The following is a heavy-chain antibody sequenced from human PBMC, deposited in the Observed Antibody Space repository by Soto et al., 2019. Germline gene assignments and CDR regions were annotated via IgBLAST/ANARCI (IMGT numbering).Heavy chain of an antibody. CDR3: ARTTLRGNMVRGVSHLGY. D-gene: IGHD3-10*01. CDR2: INPNSGGT. J-gene: IGHJ4*02. CDR1: GYTFTNYA. Sequence: ASVKVSCKASGYTFTNYAIHWVRQAPGQRLEWMGWINPNSGGTNYAQKFQGWVTMTRDTSISTAYMELSRLRSDDTAVYYCARTTLRGNMVRGVSHLGYWGQGTLVTVSS. V-gene: IGHV1-2*04.